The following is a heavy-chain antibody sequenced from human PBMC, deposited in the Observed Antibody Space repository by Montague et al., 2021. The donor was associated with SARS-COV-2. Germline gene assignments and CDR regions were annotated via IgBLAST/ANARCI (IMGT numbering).Heavy chain of an antibody. D-gene: IGHD3-10*01. J-gene: IGHJ6*02. CDR3: ASGIYPSGSYYNRYYYGLNI. CDR2: INHSANT. Sequence: SETLSLTCAVYGGSLSGYYWSWIRQPPEKGLEWIGEINHSANTKXNPSLKSPVTISIDTSKNQFSLKMTSVTAADTATYYCASGIYPSGSYYNRYYYGLNIWGPGTPVIVSS. V-gene: IGHV4-34*01. CDR1: GGSLSGYY.